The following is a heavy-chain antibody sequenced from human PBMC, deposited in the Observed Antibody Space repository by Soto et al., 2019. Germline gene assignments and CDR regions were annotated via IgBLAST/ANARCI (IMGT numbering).Heavy chain of an antibody. D-gene: IGHD6-25*01. J-gene: IGHJ6*02. V-gene: IGHV1-69*01. Sequence: QVQLVQSGAEVKKPGSSVKVSCKASGGTFSSYAISWVRQAPGQGLEWMGGIIPIFGTANYAQKFQGRVTITADESTSTAYMELSSLRPEDTALYYCARALGIAAPAGNYYYYYVMDVWVQGTTVTVSS. CDR3: ARALGIAAPAGNYYYYYVMDV. CDR1: GGTFSSYA. CDR2: IIPIFGTA.